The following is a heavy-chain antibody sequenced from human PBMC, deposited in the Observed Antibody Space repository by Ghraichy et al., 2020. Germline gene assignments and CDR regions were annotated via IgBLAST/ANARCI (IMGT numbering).Heavy chain of an antibody. CDR2: ISGSGGST. Sequence: LTCAASGFTFSSYAMSWVRQAPGKGLEWVSAISGSGGSTYYADSVKGRFTISRDNSKNTLYLQMNSLRAEDTAVYYCAKDRCSGGSCYYFDYWGQGTLVTVSS. J-gene: IGHJ4*02. CDR1: GFTFSSYA. D-gene: IGHD2-15*01. V-gene: IGHV3-23*01. CDR3: AKDRCSGGSCYYFDY.